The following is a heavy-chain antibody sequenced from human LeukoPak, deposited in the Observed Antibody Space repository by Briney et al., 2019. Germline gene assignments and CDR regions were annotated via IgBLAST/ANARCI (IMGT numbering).Heavy chain of an antibody. Sequence: GESLRLSCVASGFTFSSHAMAWVRQAPGKGLEWVSAIGGRGGTYYADSVKGRFTISRDNSKNTLYLQMNSLRAEDTALYYCARDPGVIAFHYFDFWGQGTLVTVSS. CDR2: IGGRGGT. CDR1: GFTFSSHA. V-gene: IGHV3-23*01. J-gene: IGHJ4*02. CDR3: ARDPGVIAFHYFDF. D-gene: IGHD2-21*01.